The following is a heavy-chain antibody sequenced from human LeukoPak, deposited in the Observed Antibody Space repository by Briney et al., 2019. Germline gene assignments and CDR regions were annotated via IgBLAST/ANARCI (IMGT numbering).Heavy chain of an antibody. D-gene: IGHD4-17*01. CDR1: GYTLTELS. CDR2: INPNSGGT. J-gene: IGHJ4*02. V-gene: IGHV1-2*06. Sequence: GASVRVSCKVSGYTLTELSMHWVRQAPGQGLEWMGRINPNSGGTNYAQKFQGRVTMTRDTSISTAYMELSRLRSDDTAVYYCARDIYGDYSFDYWGQGTLVTVSS. CDR3: ARDIYGDYSFDY.